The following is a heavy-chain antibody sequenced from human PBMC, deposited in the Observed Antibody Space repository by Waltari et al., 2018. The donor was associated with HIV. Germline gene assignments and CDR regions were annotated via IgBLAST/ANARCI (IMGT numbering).Heavy chain of an antibody. V-gene: IGHV3-21*01. CDR3: VVHVDIVATIPDFDY. CDR1: GFTFSSYS. J-gene: IGHJ4*02. CDR2: ISSSSSYI. Sequence: ASGFTFSSYSMNWVRQAPGKGLEWVSSISSSSSYIYYADSVKGRFTISRDNAKNSLYLQMNSLRAEDTAVYYCVVHVDIVATIPDFDYWGQGTLVTVSS. D-gene: IGHD5-12*01.